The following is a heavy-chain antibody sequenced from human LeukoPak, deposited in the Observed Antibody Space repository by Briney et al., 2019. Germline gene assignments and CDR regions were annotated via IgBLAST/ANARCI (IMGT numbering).Heavy chain of an antibody. D-gene: IGHD3-22*01. CDR3: TRWFRAFNYDSSGYSVFDY. CDR1: GYTFTSYG. CDR2: ISAYNGNT. Sequence: PRASVKVSCKASGYTFTSYGISWVRQAPGQGLEWMGWISAYNGNTNYAQKLQGRVTMTTDTSTSTVYMELRSLRSDDTAVYFCTRWFRAFNYDSSGYSVFDYWGQGTLVTVSS. V-gene: IGHV1-18*01. J-gene: IGHJ4*02.